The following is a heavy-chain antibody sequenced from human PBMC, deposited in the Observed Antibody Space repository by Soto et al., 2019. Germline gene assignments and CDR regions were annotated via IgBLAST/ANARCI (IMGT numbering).Heavy chain of an antibody. V-gene: IGHV3-23*01. CDR2: LSGSGDRT. J-gene: IGHJ4*02. Sequence: PGGSLRLSCAASGFTFSSYAMSWVRQAPGKGLEWVSGLSGSGDRTYHAESVKGRFTISRDNSKNTLYLQMNSLRAEDTAVYYCAKAVASGNYGNYHFDYWGQGILVTVSS. CDR1: GFTFSSYA. D-gene: IGHD4-17*01. CDR3: AKAVASGNYGNYHFDY.